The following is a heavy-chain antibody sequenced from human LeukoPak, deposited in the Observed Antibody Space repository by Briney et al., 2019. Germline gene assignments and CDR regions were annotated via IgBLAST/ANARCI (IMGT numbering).Heavy chain of an antibody. CDR2: INPNSGGT. V-gene: IGHV1-2*02. Sequence: ASVKVSCKASGYTFTGYYMHWVRQAPGQGLEWMGWINPNSGGTNYAQKFQGRVTMTRDTSISTAYMELSRLRSDDTAVYYCARVRDINWANDAFDIWGQGTMVTVSS. J-gene: IGHJ3*02. CDR1: GYTFTGYY. CDR3: ARVRDINWANDAFDI. D-gene: IGHD7-27*01.